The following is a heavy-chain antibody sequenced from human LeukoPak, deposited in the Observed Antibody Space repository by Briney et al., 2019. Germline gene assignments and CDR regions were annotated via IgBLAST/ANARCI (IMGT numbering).Heavy chain of an antibody. CDR1: GFTFSSYA. CDR2: ISYDGSNK. V-gene: IGHV3-30*01. D-gene: IGHD1-1*01. J-gene: IGHJ4*02. Sequence: PGGSLRLSCAASGFTFSSYAMHWVRQAPGKGLEWVAVISYDGSNKYYADSVKGRFTISRDNSKNTLYLQMNSLRAEDTAVYYRARGPHWNDPPGDYWGQGTLVTVSS. CDR3: ARGPHWNDPPGDY.